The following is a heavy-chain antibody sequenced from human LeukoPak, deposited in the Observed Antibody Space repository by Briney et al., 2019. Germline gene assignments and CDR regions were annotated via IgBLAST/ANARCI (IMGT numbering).Heavy chain of an antibody. CDR2: IYYSGST. J-gene: IGHJ4*02. Sequence: SETLSLTCTVSGGSISSYYWSWIRQPPGKGLEWIGYIYYSGSTNYNPSLKSRVTISVDTSKNQFSLKLTSVTAADTAVYYCARLCLPATRFDYWGQGTLVTVSS. CDR3: ARLCLPATRFDY. D-gene: IGHD5-24*01. V-gene: IGHV4-59*08. CDR1: GGSISSYY.